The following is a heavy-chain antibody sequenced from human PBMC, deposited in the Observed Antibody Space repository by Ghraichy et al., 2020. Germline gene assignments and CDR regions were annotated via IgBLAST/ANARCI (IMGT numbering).Heavy chain of an antibody. CDR1: GDSISYYY. J-gene: IGHJ4*02. CDR2: IYYSGST. CDR3: ARGSDYGEDYFDY. V-gene: IGHV4-59*01. D-gene: IGHD4-17*01. Sequence: SETLSLTCTVSGDSISYYYWSWIRQPPGKGLEWVGYIYYSGSTSYNPSLKSRVTISVDTSKTQFSLKLTSVTAADTAVYYCARGSDYGEDYFDYWGQGTLVTGSS.